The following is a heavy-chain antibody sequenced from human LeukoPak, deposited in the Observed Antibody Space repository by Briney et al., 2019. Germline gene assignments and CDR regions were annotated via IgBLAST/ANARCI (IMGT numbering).Heavy chain of an antibody. CDR3: AKDLRGYCSSTSCSDP. Sequence: PGGSLRLSCPAPAFTFSSYARSWVRRAPGKGLEWVSPISGSGGSTYYADSVKGRFTISRDNSKNTLYLQMNSLRAEDTAVYYCAKDLRGYCSSTSCSDPWGQGTLVTVSS. CDR2: ISGSGGST. J-gene: IGHJ5*02. V-gene: IGHV3-23*01. CDR1: AFTFSSYA. D-gene: IGHD2-2*01.